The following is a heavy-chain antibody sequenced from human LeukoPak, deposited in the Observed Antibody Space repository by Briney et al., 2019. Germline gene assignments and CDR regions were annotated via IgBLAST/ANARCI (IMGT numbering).Heavy chain of an antibody. CDR3: ARSLTTGYYYYYGMDV. Sequence: SVKVSCKASVGTFSSYAISWVRQAPGQGLEWVGGIIPIFGTANYAQKFQGRVTITADESTSTAYMELSSLRSEDTAVYYCARSLTTGYYYYYGMDVWGQGTTVTVSS. CDR2: IIPIFGTA. J-gene: IGHJ6*02. CDR1: VGTFSSYA. D-gene: IGHD4-17*01. V-gene: IGHV1-69*01.